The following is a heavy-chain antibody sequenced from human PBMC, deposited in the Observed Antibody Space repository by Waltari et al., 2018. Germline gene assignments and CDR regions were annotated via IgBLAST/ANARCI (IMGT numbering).Heavy chain of an antibody. Sequence: QVQLQESGPGLVKPSQTLSLTCTVSGGSISSGSYYWRWIRQPAGKGLEWIGYIYTSGSTNYNPSLKSRVTISVDTSKNQFSLKLSSVTAADTAVYYCARVAMEWDPFDYWGQGTLVTVSS. J-gene: IGHJ4*02. D-gene: IGHD3-3*01. V-gene: IGHV4-61*09. CDR1: GGSISSGSYY. CDR2: IYTSGST. CDR3: ARVAMEWDPFDY.